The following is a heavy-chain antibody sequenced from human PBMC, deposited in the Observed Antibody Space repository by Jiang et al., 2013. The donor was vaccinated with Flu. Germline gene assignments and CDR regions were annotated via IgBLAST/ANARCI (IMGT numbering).Heavy chain of an antibody. J-gene: IGHJ4*02. Sequence: GSNKYYADSVKGRFTISRDNSKNTLYLQMNSLRAEDTAVYYCAKDLDYGDYGHDYWGQGTLVTVSS. D-gene: IGHD4-17*01. V-gene: IGHV3-30*02. CDR3: AKDLDYGDYGHDY. CDR2: GSNK.